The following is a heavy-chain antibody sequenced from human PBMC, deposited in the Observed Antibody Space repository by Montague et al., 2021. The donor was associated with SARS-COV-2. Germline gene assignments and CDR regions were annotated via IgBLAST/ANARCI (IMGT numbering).Heavy chain of an antibody. V-gene: IGHV4-59*01. D-gene: IGHD1-1*01. J-gene: IGHJ4*02. CDR1: GGSISGYY. CDR2: IYYTGST. CDR3: ASAQTTCFIANCVNYFDY. Sequence: SETLSLTCTVSGGSISGYYWTWMRQPPGKGLEWLGHIYYTGSTNYNPSLKSRVTISIATPKNQFSLKLRSVTAADPAVYFCASAQTTCFIANCVNYFDYWGQGALVTVSS.